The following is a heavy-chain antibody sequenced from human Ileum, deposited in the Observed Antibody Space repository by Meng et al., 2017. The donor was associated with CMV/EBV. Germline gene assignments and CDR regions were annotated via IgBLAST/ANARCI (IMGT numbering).Heavy chain of an antibody. Sequence: SETLSLTCTVSGASISSSIYFWGWVRQPPGKGLEWIGSVYYSGSSWYTPSLRSRLTISVDTSKNQFSLKLSSVTAADTALYFCARRGTNTELLDYWGQGALVTFSS. CDR3: ARRGTNTELLDY. D-gene: IGHD2-8*01. J-gene: IGHJ4*02. CDR1: GASISSSIYF. V-gene: IGHV4-39*01. CDR2: VYYSGSS.